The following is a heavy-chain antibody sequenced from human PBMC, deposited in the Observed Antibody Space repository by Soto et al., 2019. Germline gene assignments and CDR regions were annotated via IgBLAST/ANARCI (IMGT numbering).Heavy chain of an antibody. CDR3: ARGSSEYSSSWSRYYYYYYMDV. V-gene: IGHV3-13*01. D-gene: IGHD6-13*01. CDR2: IGTAGDT. J-gene: IGHJ6*03. Sequence: GGSLRLSCAASGFTFSSYDMHWVRQATGKGLEWVSAIGTAGDTYYPGSVKGRFTISRENAKNSLYLQMNSLRAGDTAVYYCARGSSEYSSSWSRYYYYYYMDVWGKGTTVTVSS. CDR1: GFTFSSYD.